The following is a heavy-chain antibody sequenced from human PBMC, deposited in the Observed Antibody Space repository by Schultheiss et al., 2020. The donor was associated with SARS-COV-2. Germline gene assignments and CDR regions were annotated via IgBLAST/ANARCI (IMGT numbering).Heavy chain of an antibody. CDR1: GYTLTELS. D-gene: IGHD3-10*01. CDR2: FDPEDGET. Sequence: ASVKVSCKVSGYTLTELSMHWVRQAPGKGLEWMGGFDPEDGETIYAQKFQGRVTMTEDTSTDTAYMELSSLRSEDTAVYYCAKDFWEGVIITGDAPPDYWGQGTLVTVSS. CDR3: AKDFWEGVIITGDAPPDY. V-gene: IGHV1-24*01. J-gene: IGHJ4*02.